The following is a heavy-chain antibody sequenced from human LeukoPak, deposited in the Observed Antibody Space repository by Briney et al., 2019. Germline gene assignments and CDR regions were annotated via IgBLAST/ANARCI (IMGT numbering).Heavy chain of an antibody. J-gene: IGHJ3*02. CDR2: ISGSGGST. CDR1: GFTFSSYA. CDR3: AIPRDFYYYGSGSYFVDAFDI. V-gene: IGHV3-23*01. Sequence: GGSLRLSCAASGFTFSSYAMSWVRQAPGKGLEWVSAISGSGGSTYYADSVKGRFTISRDNSKNTLYLQMNSLRAEDTAVYYCAIPRDFYYYGSGSYFVDAFDIWGQGTMVTASS. D-gene: IGHD3-10*01.